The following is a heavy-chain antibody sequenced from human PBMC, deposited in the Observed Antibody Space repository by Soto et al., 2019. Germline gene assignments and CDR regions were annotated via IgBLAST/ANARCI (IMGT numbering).Heavy chain of an antibody. J-gene: IGHJ6*02. V-gene: IGHV3-30*18. Sequence: WGSLRLSCAASGFTFSSYGMHWVRQAPGKGLEWVAVISYDGSNKYYADSVKGRFTISRDNSKNTLYLQMNSLRAEDTAVYYCAKEVAAAPPQRYGMDVWGQGTTVTVSS. D-gene: IGHD6-13*01. CDR1: GFTFSSYG. CDR3: AKEVAAAPPQRYGMDV. CDR2: ISYDGSNK.